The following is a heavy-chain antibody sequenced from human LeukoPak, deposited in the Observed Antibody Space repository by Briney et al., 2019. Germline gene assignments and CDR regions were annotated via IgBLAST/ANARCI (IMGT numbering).Heavy chain of an antibody. V-gene: IGHV4-4*07. Sequence: SETLSLTCTVSGGSISSYYWSWIRQPAGKGLEWIGRIYTSGSTNYNPSLKSRVTTSVDTSKNQFSLKLSSVTAADTAVYYCAREYYYDSSGYYYLQFDYWGQGTLVTVSS. CDR1: GGSISSYY. CDR2: IYTSGST. CDR3: AREYYYDSSGYYYLQFDY. D-gene: IGHD3-22*01. J-gene: IGHJ4*02.